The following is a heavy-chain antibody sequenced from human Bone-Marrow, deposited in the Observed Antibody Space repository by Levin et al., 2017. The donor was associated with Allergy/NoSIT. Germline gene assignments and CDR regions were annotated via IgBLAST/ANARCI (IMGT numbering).Heavy chain of an antibody. D-gene: IGHD2-21*02. J-gene: IGHJ4*02. Sequence: PGGSLRLSCAASGFTFSSYAMHWVRQAPGKGLEWVAVISYDGSNKYYADSVKGRFTISRDNSKNTLYLQMNSLRAEDTAVYYCARGGPVVVTAIPFSHSGPDYWGQGTLVTVSS. CDR2: ISYDGSNK. CDR1: GFTFSSYA. V-gene: IGHV3-30-3*01. CDR3: ARGGPVVVTAIPFSHSGPDY.